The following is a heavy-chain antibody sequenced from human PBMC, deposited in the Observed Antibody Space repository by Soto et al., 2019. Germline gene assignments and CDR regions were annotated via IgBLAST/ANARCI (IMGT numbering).Heavy chain of an antibody. D-gene: IGHD1-26*01. CDR2: ISGSGDST. Sequence: EVQLLESGGGLVQPGGSLRLSCAASGFTFSSYAMRWVRQAPGKGLEWVSAISGSGDSTYYADSVKGRFTVSRDNSKNTLYLQMNSLRAEDTAVYYSARRGSGSYYDYWGQGTLVTVSS. V-gene: IGHV3-23*01. J-gene: IGHJ4*02. CDR3: ARRGSGSYYDY. CDR1: GFTFSSYA.